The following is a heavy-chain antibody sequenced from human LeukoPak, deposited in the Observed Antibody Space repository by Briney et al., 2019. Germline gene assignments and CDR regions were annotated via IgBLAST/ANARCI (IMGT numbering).Heavy chain of an antibody. CDR3: ARSHRTYYYYGMDV. D-gene: IGHD1-14*01. Sequence: ASVKVSCKASGYTFTSYDITWVRQATGQGLEWMGWMNPNSGNTGYAQKFQGRVTMTRNTSISTAYMELSSLRSEDTAVYYCARSHRTYYYYGMDVWGQGTTVTVSS. J-gene: IGHJ6*02. CDR2: MNPNSGNT. CDR1: GYTFTSYD. V-gene: IGHV1-8*01.